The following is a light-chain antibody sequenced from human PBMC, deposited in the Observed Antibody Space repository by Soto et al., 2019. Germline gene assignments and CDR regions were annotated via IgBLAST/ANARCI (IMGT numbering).Light chain of an antibody. CDR1: QSVSSSY. CDR3: QQYGTSPFT. CDR2: GTS. J-gene: IGKJ3*01. Sequence: EIVLTQSPGTLSLSPGERATLSCRASQSVSSSYLAWYQQKPGQAPRLLIYGTSSRATGIPDRFSGSWSGTHFTLTISRVEPEDYAVYYCQQYGTSPFTFGPGTKVDIK. V-gene: IGKV3-20*01.